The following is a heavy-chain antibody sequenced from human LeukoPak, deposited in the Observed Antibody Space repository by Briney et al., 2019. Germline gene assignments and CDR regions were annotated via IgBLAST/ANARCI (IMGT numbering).Heavy chain of an antibody. CDR2: VHLSGAS. V-gene: IGHV4-4*02. J-gene: IGHJ1*01. CDR3: ARESGAFSPFGF. CDR1: GGSILSTNW. Sequence: PSETLSLTCAVSGGSILSTNWWSWVRQPPGRGLERIGEVHLSGASNYNPSLKSRVNMSIDKSRNQLSLELTSVTAADTAMYYCARESGAFSPFGFWGQGTLVTVSS. D-gene: IGHD1-26*01.